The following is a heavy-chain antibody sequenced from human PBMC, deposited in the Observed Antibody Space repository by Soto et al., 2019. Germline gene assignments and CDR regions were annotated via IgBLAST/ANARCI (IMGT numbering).Heavy chain of an antibody. CDR2: ISGSGGST. J-gene: IGHJ6*03. CDR1: GFTFSSYA. CDR3: AKNIVVVVAAFSSYYMDV. V-gene: IGHV3-23*01. D-gene: IGHD2-15*01. Sequence: GGSLRLSCAASGFTFSSYAMSWVRQAPGKGLEWVSAISGSGGSTYYADSVKGRFTISRDNSKNTLYPQMNSLRAEDTAVYYCAKNIVVVVAAFSSYYMDVWGKGTTVTVSS.